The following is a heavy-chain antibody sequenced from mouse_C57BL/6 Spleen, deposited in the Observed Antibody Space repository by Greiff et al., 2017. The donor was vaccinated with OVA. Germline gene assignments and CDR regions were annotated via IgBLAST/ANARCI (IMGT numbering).Heavy chain of an antibody. CDR2: IYPGDGDT. V-gene: IGHV1-82*01. CDR1: GYAFSSSW. D-gene: IGHD2-2*01. CDR3: AREGNGYYFDY. J-gene: IGHJ2*01. Sequence: QVQLQQSGPELVKPGASVKISCKASGYAFSSSWMNWVKQRPGKGLEWIGRIYPGDGDTNYNGKFKGKATLTADKSSSTAYMQLSRLTSEDSAVYFCAREGNGYYFDYWGQGTTLTVSS.